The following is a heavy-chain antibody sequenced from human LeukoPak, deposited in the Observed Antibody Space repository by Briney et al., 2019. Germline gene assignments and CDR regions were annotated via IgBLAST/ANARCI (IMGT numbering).Heavy chain of an antibody. CDR1: GFTFSSYS. D-gene: IGHD2-15*01. CDR2: ISSSSYI. Sequence: GGSLRLSCAASGFTFSSYSMSWVRQAPGKGLEWVSSISSSSYIYYADSVKGRFTISRDNSKNTLYLQMNSLRAADTAVYYCAKDWGFCSGGSCYYLDYWGQGTLVTVSS. J-gene: IGHJ4*02. V-gene: IGHV3-21*04. CDR3: AKDWGFCSGGSCYYLDY.